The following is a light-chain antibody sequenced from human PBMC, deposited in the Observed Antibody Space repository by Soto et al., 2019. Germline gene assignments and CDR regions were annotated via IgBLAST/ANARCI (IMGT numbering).Light chain of an antibody. V-gene: IGKV3-11*01. CDR2: DAS. CDR3: QHRNNWPWT. Sequence: EIVLTQSPAILSLSPGERATLSCRASQSVGRYLVWYQQKPGQAPSLLINDASNRATGVPARFSGSGSGTDFTLTISSLESEDFAVYYCQHRNNWPWTLGQVTRVEIK. CDR1: QSVGRY. J-gene: IGKJ1*01.